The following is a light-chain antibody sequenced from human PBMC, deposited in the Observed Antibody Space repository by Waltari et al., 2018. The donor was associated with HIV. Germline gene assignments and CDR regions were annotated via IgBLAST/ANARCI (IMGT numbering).Light chain of an antibody. CDR1: SSDIGAYNY. Sequence: QSALTQPPSASGSPGQSVTISCPGTSSDIGAYNYVSWFQQHPGKAPKLMIFYVSKRPSGVPDRFSGSKSGNTASLTVSGLQAEDEADYYCASHAGSKDVFGGGTKLTVL. CDR2: YVS. J-gene: IGLJ2*01. CDR3: ASHAGSKDV. V-gene: IGLV2-8*01.